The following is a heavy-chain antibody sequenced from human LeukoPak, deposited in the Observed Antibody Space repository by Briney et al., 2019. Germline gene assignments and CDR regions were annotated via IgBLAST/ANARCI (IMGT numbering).Heavy chain of an antibody. CDR2: IWYDGSNK. J-gene: IGHJ6*02. D-gene: IGHD3-10*02. Sequence: GGSLRLSCAASGFTFSNSAMSWVRQAPGKGLEWVAVIWYDGSNKYYADSVKGRFTISRDNSKNTLYLQMNSLRAEDTAVYYCARSTRLFGELKYYYYYYGMDVWGQGTTVTVSS. V-gene: IGHV3-33*08. CDR3: ARSTRLFGELKYYYYYYGMDV. CDR1: GFTFSNSA.